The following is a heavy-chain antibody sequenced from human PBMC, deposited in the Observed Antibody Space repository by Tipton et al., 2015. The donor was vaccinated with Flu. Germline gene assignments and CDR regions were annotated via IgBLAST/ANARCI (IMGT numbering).Heavy chain of an antibody. V-gene: IGHV4-61*02. CDR2: IYTSGST. Sequence: TLSLTCTVSGGSISSSTYYWSWIRQSAGKGLEWIGRIYTSGSTNYNPSLKSRVTISVDTSKNQFSLKVNSVTAADTAVYYCAADLGPFNWFDPWGQGTLVTVSS. CDR3: AADLGPFNWFDP. CDR1: GGSISSSTYY. J-gene: IGHJ5*02.